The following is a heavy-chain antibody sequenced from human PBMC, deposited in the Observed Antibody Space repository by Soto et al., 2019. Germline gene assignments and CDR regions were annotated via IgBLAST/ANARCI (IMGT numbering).Heavy chain of an antibody. J-gene: IGHJ4*02. CDR3: ASGGDCSGGSCWYYFDS. V-gene: IGHV1-69*02. CDR2: IIPILGIA. D-gene: IGHD2-15*01. CDR1: GGTFSSYT. Sequence: QVQLVQSGAEVKKPGSSVKVSCKASGGTFSSYTISWVRQAPGHGLEWMGRIIPILGIANYAQKCQGRVTITADKSTSTAYMALSSLRSEDTAVYYCASGGDCSGGSCWYYFDSWGQGTLVTVSS.